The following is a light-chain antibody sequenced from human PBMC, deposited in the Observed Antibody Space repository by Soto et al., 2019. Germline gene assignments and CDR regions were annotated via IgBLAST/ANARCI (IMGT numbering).Light chain of an antibody. J-gene: IGLJ1*01. CDR3: SSFSSRSTLYV. CDR2: EVS. V-gene: IGLV2-14*01. CDR1: SSDVGGHKY. Sequence: QSVLTQPASVSGSPGQSITISCTGTSSDVGGHKYVSWYQHHADKAPKLMIYEVSNRPSGVSNRFSGSKSGNTASLTIYGLQAEDEADYYCSSFSSRSTLYVFGTGTKVTVL.